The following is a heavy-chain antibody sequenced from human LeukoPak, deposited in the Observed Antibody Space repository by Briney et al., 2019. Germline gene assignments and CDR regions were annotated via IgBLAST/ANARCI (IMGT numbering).Heavy chain of an antibody. CDR2: ISSNGGNA. J-gene: IGHJ4*02. CDR1: GFTFSSYA. Sequence: PGGSLRLSCSASGFTFSSYAMRWVRQAPGKGLEYVSAISSNGGNAYYTDSVKGRFTISRDNSKNTLYLQMSSLRAEDTAVYYCVKDIREYSGSDPTDYWGQGTLVTVSS. CDR3: VKDIREYSGSDPTDY. V-gene: IGHV3-64D*06. D-gene: IGHD5-12*01.